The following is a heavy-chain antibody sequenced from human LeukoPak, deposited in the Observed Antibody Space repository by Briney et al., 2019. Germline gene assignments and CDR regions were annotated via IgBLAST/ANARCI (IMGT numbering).Heavy chain of an antibody. Sequence: ASVKVSCKASGYTFTSYDINWVRQATGQGLEWMGWMNPNSGNTGYAQKFQGRVTITRNTSISTAYMELSSLRSEDTAVYYCARGLNFQLRLGELSLFGYYYYYYMDVWGKGTTVTVSS. CDR1: GYTFTSYD. J-gene: IGHJ6*03. CDR3: ARGLNFQLRLGELSLFGYYYYYYMDV. V-gene: IGHV1-8*03. CDR2: MNPNSGNT. D-gene: IGHD3-16*02.